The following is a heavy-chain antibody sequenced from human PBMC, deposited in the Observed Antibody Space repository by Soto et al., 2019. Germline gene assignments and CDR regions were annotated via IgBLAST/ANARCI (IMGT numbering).Heavy chain of an antibody. CDR2: MNSNSGNT. CDR3: ARDRKVWFGGSDPMDV. V-gene: IGHV1-8*01. CDR1: GYTFTSYD. J-gene: IGHJ6*02. Sequence: ASVKVSCKASGYTFTSYDINWVRQATGQGLERMGWMNSNSGNTGYAQKFQGRITMTRDTSISSAYMDLKSLRFDDTAVYYCARDRKVWFGGSDPMDVWGQGTTVTVSS. D-gene: IGHD3-16*01.